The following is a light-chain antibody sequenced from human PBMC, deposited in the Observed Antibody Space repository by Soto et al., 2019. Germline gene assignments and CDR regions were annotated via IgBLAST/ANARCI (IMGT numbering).Light chain of an antibody. CDR3: QQSYSTPIT. J-gene: IGKJ5*01. CDR1: QSISSD. V-gene: IGKV1-39*01. Sequence: DIQMTQSPSSLSASVGDRVTITCRASQSISSDLNRYQQKPGKAPKLLIYAASSLQSGVPSRFSGSGSGTDFTLTISSLQPEDCATYYCQQSYSTPITCGQRTRLEIK. CDR2: AAS.